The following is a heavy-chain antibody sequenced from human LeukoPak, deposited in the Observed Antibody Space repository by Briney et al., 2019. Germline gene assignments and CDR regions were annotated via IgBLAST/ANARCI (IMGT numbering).Heavy chain of an antibody. D-gene: IGHD3-16*01. CDR3: ARWGAHGAYDFDI. CDR1: GGSISSDY. Sequence: SETLSLTCTVSGGSISSDYWSCIRQPAGKGLEWIGRIYASGSTNYNPSLKSRVTMSVDTSKNQFSLRLSSVTAADTAVYYCARWGAHGAYDFDIWGQGTMVTVSS. CDR2: IYASGST. V-gene: IGHV4-4*07. J-gene: IGHJ3*02.